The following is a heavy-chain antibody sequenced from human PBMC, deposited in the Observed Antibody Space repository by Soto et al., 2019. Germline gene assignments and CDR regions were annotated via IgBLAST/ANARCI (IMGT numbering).Heavy chain of an antibody. CDR2: FDPEDGET. CDR1: GYTLTELS. D-gene: IGHD2-2*01. V-gene: IGHV1-24*01. Sequence: ASVKVSCKVSGYTLTELSMHWVRQAPGKGLEWMGGFDPEDGETIYAQKFQGRVTMTEDTSTDTAYMELSSLRSEDTAVYYCAAEYGSSTSCCPFDPWGQGTLVTVSS. CDR3: AAEYGSSTSCCPFDP. J-gene: IGHJ5*02.